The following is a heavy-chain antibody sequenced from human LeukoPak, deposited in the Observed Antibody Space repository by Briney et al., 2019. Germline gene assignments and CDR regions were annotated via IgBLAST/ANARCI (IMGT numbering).Heavy chain of an antibody. CDR1: GYTFTGYY. D-gene: IGHD3-22*01. CDR3: AREDFPYYYDSSGRDAFDI. CDR2: INPNSGGT. J-gene: IGHJ3*02. Sequence: ASVKVSCKASGYTFTGYYMHWVRQAPGQGLEWMGWINPNSGGTNYAQKFQGRVTMTRDTSISTAYMELSRLRSDDTAVYYCAREDFPYYYDSSGRDAFDIWGQGTMVTGSS. V-gene: IGHV1-2*02.